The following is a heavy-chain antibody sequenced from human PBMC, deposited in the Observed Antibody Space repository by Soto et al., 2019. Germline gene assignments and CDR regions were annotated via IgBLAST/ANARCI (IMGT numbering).Heavy chain of an antibody. J-gene: IGHJ4*02. D-gene: IGHD1-26*01. Sequence: SETLSLTCTVSGASITYGGYSWSWIRQTPGKGLEWIGYINHLETTFYNPSFESRLSLSIDRAKNQFSLNLNSMSAADRAVYFCARGGGSDSFDYWGQGTLVTVSS. CDR2: INHLETT. CDR3: ARGGGSDSFDY. CDR1: GASITYGGYS. V-gene: IGHV4-30-2*01.